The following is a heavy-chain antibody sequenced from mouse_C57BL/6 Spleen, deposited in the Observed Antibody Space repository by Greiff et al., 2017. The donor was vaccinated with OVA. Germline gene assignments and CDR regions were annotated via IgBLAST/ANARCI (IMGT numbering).Heavy chain of an antibody. Sequence: EVQLQQSGPELVKPGASVKIPCKASGYTFTDYYMDWVKQSPGQSLEWIGDINPNNGGTIYNQKFKGKATLTVDTSSSTAYMELRSLTSEDTAVYYCSRGGGYDGDWFAYWGQGTLVTVSA. CDR2: INPNNGGT. CDR1: GYTFTDYY. CDR3: SRGGGYDGDWFAY. V-gene: IGHV1-18*01. D-gene: IGHD2-2*01. J-gene: IGHJ3*01.